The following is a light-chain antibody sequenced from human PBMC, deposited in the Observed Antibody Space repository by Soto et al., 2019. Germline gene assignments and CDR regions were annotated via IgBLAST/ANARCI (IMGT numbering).Light chain of an antibody. CDR1: QSISNY. Sequence: DIQMTQSPSSLSASVGDRVSITCRASQSISNYLNWYQQKPGKAPKLLIYAASSLRSGVPSRFSGSGSGTDFTLTISSLQPEDFATYYCRQSYSTPLTFGGGTKVEI. V-gene: IGKV1-39*01. J-gene: IGKJ4*01. CDR3: RQSYSTPLT. CDR2: AAS.